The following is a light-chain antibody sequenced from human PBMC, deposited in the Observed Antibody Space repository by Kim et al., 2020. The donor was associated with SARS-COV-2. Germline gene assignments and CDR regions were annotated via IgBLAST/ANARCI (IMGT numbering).Light chain of an antibody. Sequence: AYVEDMDTITCQASQDINYYLNWYQQKPGKAPKLLIYEASNLGKGVPSRFSGSGSGTDFDFTISSLQPEDVATYYCQHYDNLVSFGGGTKVDIK. CDR2: EAS. V-gene: IGKV1-33*01. CDR1: QDINYY. J-gene: IGKJ4*01. CDR3: QHYDNLVS.